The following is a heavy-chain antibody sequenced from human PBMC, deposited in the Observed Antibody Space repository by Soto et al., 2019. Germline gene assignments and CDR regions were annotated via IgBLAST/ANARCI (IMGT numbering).Heavy chain of an antibody. D-gene: IGHD3-10*01. CDR3: ARRYSWGSGRGRSMDV. V-gene: IGHV4-61*01. Sequence: QVQLQESGPGLVKPSETLSLTCTVSGGSVSSGSFYWGWIRQPPGKGLEWIGYIYDSGNTNYNPSPKSRVTILVDTSKNQFSLKLSSVTAADTAMYYCARRYSWGSGRGRSMDVWGQGTTVIVS. CDR1: GGSVSSGSFY. J-gene: IGHJ6*02. CDR2: IYDSGNT.